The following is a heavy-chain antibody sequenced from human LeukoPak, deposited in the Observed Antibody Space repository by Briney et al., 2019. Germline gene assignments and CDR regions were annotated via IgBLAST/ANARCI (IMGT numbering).Heavy chain of an antibody. J-gene: IGHJ4*02. CDR1: GFPFSSYW. CDR2: INGDGSGT. Sequence: GGSLRLSCAASGFPFSSYWMHWVRQVPGKALVWVSRINGDGSGTSYADAVKGRFTISIDNAKNTLHLQMNGLRAEDTAVYYCARDGDSSGCYVHFDYWGQGTQVTVSS. CDR3: ARDGDSSGCYVHFDY. D-gene: IGHD3-22*01. V-gene: IGHV3-74*01.